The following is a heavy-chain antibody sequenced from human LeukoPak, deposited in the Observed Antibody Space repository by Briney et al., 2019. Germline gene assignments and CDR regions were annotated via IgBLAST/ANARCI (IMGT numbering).Heavy chain of an antibody. CDR2: IYTSGST. J-gene: IGHJ6*03. CDR1: GGSISSGSYY. V-gene: IGHV4-61*02. CDR3: ASEAPTGDYYYYMDV. Sequence: SQTLSLTCTVSGGSISSGSYYWSWIRQPAGKGLEWIGRIYTSGSTNYNPSLKSRVTISVDTSKNQFSLKLSSVTAADTAVYYCASEAPTGDYYYYMDVWGKGTTVTVSS. D-gene: IGHD1-14*01.